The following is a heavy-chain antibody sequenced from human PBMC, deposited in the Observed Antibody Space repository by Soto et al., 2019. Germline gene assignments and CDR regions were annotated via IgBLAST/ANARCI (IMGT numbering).Heavy chain of an antibody. CDR2: IIPILGIA. D-gene: IGHD6-13*01. Sequence: ASVKVSCKASGGTFSGYTISWVRQAPGQGLEWMGRIIPILGIANYAQKFQGRVTITADKSTSTAYMELSSLRSEDTAVYYCARDPLGGIAAGFTNDAFDIWGQGTMVTVSS. CDR3: ARDPLGGIAAGFTNDAFDI. CDR1: GGTFSGYT. J-gene: IGHJ3*02. V-gene: IGHV1-69*04.